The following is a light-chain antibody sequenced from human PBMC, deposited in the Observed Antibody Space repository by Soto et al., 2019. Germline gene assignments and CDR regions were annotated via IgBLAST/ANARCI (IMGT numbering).Light chain of an antibody. Sequence: QSVLTQPASVSGSPGQSITISCTGTSSDVGAYNYDSWYQQYPGEAPKVIIYDVSHRPAGVSNRFSGYKSGNTASLTISGLQHQEEADYYCSSYTSATNYVFGTGTKVTVL. CDR1: SSDVGAYNY. J-gene: IGLJ1*01. CDR3: SSYTSATNYV. CDR2: DVS. V-gene: IGLV2-14*01.